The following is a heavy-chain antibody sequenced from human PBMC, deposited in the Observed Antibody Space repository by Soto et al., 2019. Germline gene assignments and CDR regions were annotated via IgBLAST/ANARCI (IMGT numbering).Heavy chain of an antibody. D-gene: IGHD4-17*01. CDR3: ARLGFYGDYVDY. J-gene: IGHJ4*02. CDR2: INHSGST. CDR1: GGSFSGYY. V-gene: IGHV4-34*01. Sequence: SETLSLTCGVYGGSFSGYYWSWIRQPPGKGLEWIGEINHSGSTNYNPSLKSRVTISVDTSKNQFSLKLSSVTAADTAVYYCARLGFYGDYVDYWGQGTLVTVSS.